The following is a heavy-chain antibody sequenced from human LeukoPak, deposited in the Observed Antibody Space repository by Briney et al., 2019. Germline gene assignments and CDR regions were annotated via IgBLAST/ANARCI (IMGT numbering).Heavy chain of an antibody. J-gene: IGHJ4*02. V-gene: IGHV3-21*01. CDR3: ARDGHYGSGSYFDY. D-gene: IGHD3-10*01. Sequence: KPGGSLRLSCAASGFTFSSYSMNWVRQAPGKGLEWVSSISSSSSYIYYADSVKGRFTISRDNAKNSLYLQMNGLRAEDTAVYYCARDGHYGSGSYFDYWGQGTLVTVSS. CDR1: GFTFSSYS. CDR2: ISSSSSYI.